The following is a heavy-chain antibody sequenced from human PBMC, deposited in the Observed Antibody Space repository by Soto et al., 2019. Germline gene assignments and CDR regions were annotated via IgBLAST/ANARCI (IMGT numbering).Heavy chain of an antibody. D-gene: IGHD6-13*01. V-gene: IGHV4-4*07. CDR1: GGSISGYY. J-gene: IGHJ4*02. CDR2: IYTTGST. CDR3: ARDDAGITAAGVY. Sequence: QVQLQESGPGLVKPSETLSLTCTVSGGSISGYYWSWIRQPAGKGLESIGRIYTTGSTNYNPSLKSRVTMSLDTSKNQFSLKMTSVTAADTAVYYYARDDAGITAAGVYWGQGTLVTVSS.